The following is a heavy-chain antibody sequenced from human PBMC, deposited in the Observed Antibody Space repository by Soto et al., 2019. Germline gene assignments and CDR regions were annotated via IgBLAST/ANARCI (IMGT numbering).Heavy chain of an antibody. CDR3: ATYDSSGYSFDY. V-gene: IGHV1-69*13. D-gene: IGHD3-22*01. Sequence: GASVKVSCKASGGTFSSYAISWVRQAPGQGLEWMGGIIPIFGTANYAQKFQGRVTITADESTSTAYMELSSLRSEDTAVYYCATYDSSGYSFDYWGQGTLVTVSS. CDR1: GGTFSSYA. J-gene: IGHJ4*02. CDR2: IIPIFGTA.